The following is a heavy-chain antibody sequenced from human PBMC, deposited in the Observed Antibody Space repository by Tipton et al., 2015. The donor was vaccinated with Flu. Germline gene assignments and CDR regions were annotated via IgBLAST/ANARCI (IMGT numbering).Heavy chain of an antibody. CDR3: ARLSYYDVDLKNFYFDY. J-gene: IGHJ4*02. CDR2: IYPSGTT. Sequence: TLSLTCTVSSGSIRSTNYFCAWIRQPPGKRLELIGSIYPSGTTYSNPSLKSRVTISVDTSKGQFSLMLRSVTAADTAVYYCARLSYYDVDLKNFYFDYWGQGALVTVSS. D-gene: IGHD3-10*02. V-gene: IGHV4-39*01. CDR1: SGSIRSTNYF.